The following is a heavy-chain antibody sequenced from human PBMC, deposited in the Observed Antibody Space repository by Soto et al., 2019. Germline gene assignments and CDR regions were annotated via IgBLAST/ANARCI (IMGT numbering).Heavy chain of an antibody. V-gene: IGHV3-30-3*01. J-gene: IGHJ4*02. CDR1: GFTFSSYA. CDR3: ARTIAAAAYFDY. CDR2: ISYDGSNK. D-gene: IGHD6-13*01. Sequence: QVQLVESGVGVVQPGRSLRLSCAASGFTFSSYAMHWVRQAPGKGLEWVAVISYDGSNKYYADSVKGRFTISRDNSKNTLYLQMNSLRAEDTAVYYCARTIAAAAYFDYWGQGTLVTVSS.